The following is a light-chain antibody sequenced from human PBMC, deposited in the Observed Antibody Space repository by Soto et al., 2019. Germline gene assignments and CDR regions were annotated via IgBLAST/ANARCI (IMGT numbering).Light chain of an antibody. J-gene: IGLJ1*01. CDR1: SNDVGSYNL. CDR3: CSYAGSSSFYV. V-gene: IGLV2-23*01. Sequence: QSALTQPASVSGSPGQSITISCTGTSNDVGSYNLVSWYQQHPGKAPKLMIYEGSKRPPGVSNRFSGSKSGNTASLTISGLQAEDEADYFCCSYAGSSSFYVFGTGTKVTVL. CDR2: EGS.